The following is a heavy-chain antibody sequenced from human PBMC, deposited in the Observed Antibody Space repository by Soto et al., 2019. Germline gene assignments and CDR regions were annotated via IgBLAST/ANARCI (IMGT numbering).Heavy chain of an antibody. CDR2: ISSSSSTI. V-gene: IGHV3-48*02. J-gene: IGHJ6*02. CDR1: GFTLSSYS. CDR3: AREGRDTAMVTDYYYGMDV. Sequence: GGSLRLSCAASGFTLSSYSMNWVRQAPGKGLEWVSYISSSSSTIYYADSVKGRFTISRDNAKNSLYLQMNSLRDEDTAVYYCAREGRDTAMVTDYYYGMDVWGQGATVTVSS. D-gene: IGHD5-18*01.